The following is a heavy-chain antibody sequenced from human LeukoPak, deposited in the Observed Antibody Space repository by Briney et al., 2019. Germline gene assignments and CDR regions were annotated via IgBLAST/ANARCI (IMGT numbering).Heavy chain of an antibody. CDR3: ARGARRTTVTTPFDY. CDR2: INHSGST. D-gene: IGHD4-17*01. Sequence: PSETLSLTCAVYGGSFSGYYWSWIRQPPGKGLEWIGGINHSGSTNYNPSLKSRVTISVDTSKNQFSLKLSSVTAADTAVYYCARGARRTTVTTPFDYWGQGTLVTVSS. CDR1: GGSFSGYY. V-gene: IGHV4-34*01. J-gene: IGHJ4*02.